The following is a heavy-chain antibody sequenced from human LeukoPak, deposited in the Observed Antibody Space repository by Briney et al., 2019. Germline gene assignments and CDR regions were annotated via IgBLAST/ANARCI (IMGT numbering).Heavy chain of an antibody. CDR2: ISGSGSHT. CDR1: GFTFTTYG. CDR3: VENGEPHYYMDV. V-gene: IGHV3-23*01. D-gene: IGHD1-14*01. J-gene: IGHJ6*03. Sequence: GGSLRLSCAASGFTFTTYGMNWVRQAPGKGLEWVSAISGSGSHTYYADFVKGRLTTSRDSSKKILYLQINSLTAEDTAVYYCVENGEPHYYMDVWGKGTTVTVSS.